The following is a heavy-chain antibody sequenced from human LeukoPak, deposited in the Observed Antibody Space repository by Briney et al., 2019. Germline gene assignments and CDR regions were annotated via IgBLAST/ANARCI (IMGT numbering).Heavy chain of an antibody. V-gene: IGHV4-30-4*08. Sequence: SETLSPASPVSAPSLSNGAYYWGRIRQPPGKGLDGIAYSYYSGSTYYNPSLKSQVTISVDTSKNQFSLKLSSVTAADTAVYYCARGGSGSYYQPNTYYFDYWGQGTLVTVSS. J-gene: IGHJ4*02. D-gene: IGHD3-10*01. CDR2: SYYSGST. CDR1: APSLSNGAYY. CDR3: ARGGSGSYYQPNTYYFDY.